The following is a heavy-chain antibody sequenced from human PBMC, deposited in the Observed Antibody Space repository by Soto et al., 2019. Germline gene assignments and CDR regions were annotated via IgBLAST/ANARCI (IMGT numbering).Heavy chain of an antibody. CDR1: GGTFSSYT. Sequence: QVQLVQSGAEVKKPGSSVKVSCKASGGTFSSYTISWVRQAPGQGLEWMGRIIPILGIANYAQKFQGRVTITADKSTSTAYMELSSLRSEDTAVYYCARDTSQRAAGTYFDYWGQGTLVTVSS. CDR2: IIPILGIA. V-gene: IGHV1-69*08. CDR3: ARDTSQRAAGTYFDY. D-gene: IGHD6-13*01. J-gene: IGHJ4*02.